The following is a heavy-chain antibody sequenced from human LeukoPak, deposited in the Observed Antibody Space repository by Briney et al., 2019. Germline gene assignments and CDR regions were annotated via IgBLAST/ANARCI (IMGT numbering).Heavy chain of an antibody. CDR3: ARVPAVDGNYYYYYVWTS. J-gene: IGHJ6*02. CDR1: GASFSDYY. D-gene: IGHD2-2*01. Sequence: PSETLSLTCAVYGASFSDYYWWSWIRQPPGKGLEWIGEISHSGNAKYAPSLKSRVTISLDTSKNQFSLKVNSLTAADTAVYYCARVPAVDGNYYYYYVWTSGAKGPRSPSP. V-gene: IGHV4-34*01. CDR2: ISHSGNA.